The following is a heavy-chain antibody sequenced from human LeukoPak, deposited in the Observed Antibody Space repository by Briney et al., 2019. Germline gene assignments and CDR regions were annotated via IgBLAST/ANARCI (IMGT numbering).Heavy chain of an antibody. V-gene: IGHV3-30-3*01. J-gene: IGHJ4*02. D-gene: IGHD1-26*01. CDR1: GFTFSSYP. CDR3: AKYSGSYYYPPNWDS. Sequence: PGGSLRLSCAASGFTFSSYPMHWVRQAPGKGLEWVAVISYDGSEKHYADPVKGRFTISRDNSKNTLYLQMNSLRAEDTAVYFCAKYSGSYYYPPNWDSWGQGTLVTVSS. CDR2: ISYDGSEK.